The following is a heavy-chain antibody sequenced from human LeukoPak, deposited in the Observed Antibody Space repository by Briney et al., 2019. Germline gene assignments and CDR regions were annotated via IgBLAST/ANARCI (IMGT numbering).Heavy chain of an antibody. CDR1: GGSISRDY. CDR2: MYYTGST. D-gene: IGHD5/OR15-5a*01. V-gene: IGHV4-59*01. Sequence: SETLSLTCSVSGGSISRDYWAWIREPPGKGLEWIGYMYYTGSTNYNPSLKSRVTISLATSKNQFSLKLSSVTAADTAAYYCARVSVVYGMDVWGRGTTVTVSS. J-gene: IGHJ6*02. CDR3: ARVSVVYGMDV.